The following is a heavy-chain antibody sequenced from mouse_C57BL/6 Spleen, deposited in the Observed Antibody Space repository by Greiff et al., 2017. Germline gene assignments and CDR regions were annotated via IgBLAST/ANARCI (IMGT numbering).Heavy chain of an antibody. D-gene: IGHD2-5*01. CDR2: IDPSDSYT. CDR3: ARMGSNLFDY. Sequence: VQLQQPGAELVMPGASVKLSCKASGYTFTSYWMHWVKQRPGQGLEWIGEIDPSDSYTNYNQKFKGKSTLTVDKSSSTAYMQLSSLTSEDSAVYYCARMGSNLFDYWGQGTTLTVSS. J-gene: IGHJ2*01. CDR1: GYTFTSYW. V-gene: IGHV1-69*01.